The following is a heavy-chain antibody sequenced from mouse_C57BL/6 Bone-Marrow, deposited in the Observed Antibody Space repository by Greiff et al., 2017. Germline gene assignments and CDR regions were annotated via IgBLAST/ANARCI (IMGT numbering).Heavy chain of an antibody. Sequence: VQLQQPGAELVKPGASVKMSCKASGYTFTSYWITWVKQRPGQGLEWIGDIYPTSGRTNYNEKFKSKAILTEDTSSNTAYMQLSSLTSEDSAVFYCARSGPLGRSFDYWGQGTTLTVSS. D-gene: IGHD4-1*01. V-gene: IGHV1-55*01. CDR1: GYTFTSYW. CDR3: ARSGPLGRSFDY. J-gene: IGHJ2*01. CDR2: IYPTSGRT.